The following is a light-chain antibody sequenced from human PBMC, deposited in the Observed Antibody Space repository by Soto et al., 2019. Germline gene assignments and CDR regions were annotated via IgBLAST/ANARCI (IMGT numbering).Light chain of an antibody. J-gene: IGKJ5*01. CDR2: DVS. CDR3: QQRNYWQVT. Sequence: IGFTQSPVTLSLSPGERATLSCRASPSISGYLAWYQQKPGQAPRLLIYDVSNRATGIPARFSGSGSGTDFTLTISSLEPEDFAIYYCQQRNYWQVTFGQGTRLEIK. V-gene: IGKV3-11*01. CDR1: PSISGY.